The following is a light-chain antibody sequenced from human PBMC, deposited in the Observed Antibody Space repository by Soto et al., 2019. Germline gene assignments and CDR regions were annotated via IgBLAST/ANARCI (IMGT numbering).Light chain of an antibody. CDR2: EVI. J-gene: IGLJ2*01. CDR3: SSYTSRSIVV. V-gene: IGLV2-14*02. CDR1: SSDVGAYTL. Sequence: QSVLTQPASVSGSPGQSITISCTGTSSDVGAYTLVSWYQQYPGKAPRLIIYEVIHRPSGVSNRFSGSKSGNTASLTISGLQADDEADYYCSSYTSRSIVVFGGGTKLTVL.